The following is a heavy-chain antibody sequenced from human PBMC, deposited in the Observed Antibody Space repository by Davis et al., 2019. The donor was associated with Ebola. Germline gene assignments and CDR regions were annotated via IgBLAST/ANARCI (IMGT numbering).Heavy chain of an antibody. J-gene: IGHJ4*02. CDR3: ARDIRSRDGYNADY. V-gene: IGHV3-21*06. CDR1: GFTFSTYS. Sequence: GESLKISCEASGFTFSTYSMNWVRQAPGKGLEWVSCISGSSSYIYYADSVKGRFTISRDNAINSLFLQMNSLTAEDTAVYFCARDIRSRDGYNADYWGQGTLVTVSS. CDR2: ISGSSSYI. D-gene: IGHD5-24*01.